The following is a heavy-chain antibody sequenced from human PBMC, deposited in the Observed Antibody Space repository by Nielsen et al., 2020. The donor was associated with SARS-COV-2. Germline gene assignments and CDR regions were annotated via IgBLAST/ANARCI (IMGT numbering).Heavy chain of an antibody. Sequence: GESLKISCAASGFTFSSYSMNWVRQAPGKGLEWVSSISSSSSYTNYADSVKGRFTISRDNAKNSLYLQMNSLRAEDTAVYYCAANRGSSYYYYYGMDVWGQGTTVTVSS. V-gene: IGHV3-21*04. J-gene: IGHJ6*02. CDR3: AANRGSSYYYYYGMDV. D-gene: IGHD6-6*01. CDR2: ISSSSSYT. CDR1: GFTFSSYS.